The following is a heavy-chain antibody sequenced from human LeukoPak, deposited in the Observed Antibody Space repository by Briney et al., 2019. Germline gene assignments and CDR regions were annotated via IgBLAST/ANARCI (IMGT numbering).Heavy chain of an antibody. CDR3: ARDNVGATPFDY. J-gene: IGHJ4*02. D-gene: IGHD1-26*01. CDR2: TNLDGTER. Sequence: GGSLTLSCAASGFTFSYLWMSWVRQAPGKGVEWVANTNLDGTERHYVESVEGRFTITRDNARKSLYLQMNSLRDDDTAVYYCARDNVGATPFDYWGLGTLVTVSS. CDR1: GFTFSYLW. V-gene: IGHV3-7*05.